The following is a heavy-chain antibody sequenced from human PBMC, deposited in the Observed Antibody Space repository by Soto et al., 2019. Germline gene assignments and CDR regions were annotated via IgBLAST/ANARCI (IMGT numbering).Heavy chain of an antibody. D-gene: IGHD6-13*01. Sequence: QVQLVQSGAEVKKPGASVKVSCKASGYTFTSYGISWVRQAPGQGLEGMGWISAYNGNTNYAQKLKGRVTKTTDTFTSTAYKELRCLRSDDTAVYYCARVLAAAVDFDYWGQGTLVTVSS. J-gene: IGHJ4*02. CDR2: ISAYNGNT. CDR3: ARVLAAAVDFDY. CDR1: GYTFTSYG. V-gene: IGHV1-18*01.